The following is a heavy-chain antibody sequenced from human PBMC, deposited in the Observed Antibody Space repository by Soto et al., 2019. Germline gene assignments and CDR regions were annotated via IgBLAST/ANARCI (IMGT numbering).Heavy chain of an antibody. V-gene: IGHV3-23*01. CDR2: ISNSFSDGNT. CDR1: GFTFSNYA. J-gene: IGHJ4*02. Sequence: GGSLRLSCAASGFTFSNYAMDWVRQAPGKGLEWVSAISNSFSDGNTHYADSVKGRFTISRDNDKNTVFLEMNSLTVEDTAVYYCAKVFSPEGGNYFDHWGLGTLVTVSS. CDR3: AKVFSPEGGNYFDH.